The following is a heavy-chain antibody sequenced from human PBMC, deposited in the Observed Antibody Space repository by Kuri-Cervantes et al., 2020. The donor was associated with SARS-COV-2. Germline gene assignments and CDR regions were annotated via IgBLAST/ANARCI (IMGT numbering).Heavy chain of an antibody. V-gene: IGHV3-30*02. CDR1: GLTFSSYN. Sequence: GESLKISCAASGLTFSSYNMHWVRQAPGKGLGWVAFIRYDGSNKYYADSVKGRFTISRDNSKNTLYLQMNSLRAEDTAVYYCAKDHFGLAASPGQVAFDYWGQGTLVTVSS. D-gene: IGHD6-13*01. CDR2: IRYDGSNK. CDR3: AKDHFGLAASPGQVAFDY. J-gene: IGHJ4*02.